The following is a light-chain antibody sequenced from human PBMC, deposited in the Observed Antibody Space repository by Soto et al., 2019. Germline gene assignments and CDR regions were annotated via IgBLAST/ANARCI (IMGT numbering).Light chain of an antibody. CDR2: GAS. J-gene: IGKJ3*01. Sequence: EIVMTQSPATLSVSPGERATLSCRSSQSVSSNLAWYQQKPGQGPRLLIYGASTRATGIPARFSGSGSGTEFTLTISSLQSEDVAVYYCQQYKNWPQFTFGPGTKVDIK. V-gene: IGKV3-15*01. CDR3: QQYKNWPQFT. CDR1: QSVSSN.